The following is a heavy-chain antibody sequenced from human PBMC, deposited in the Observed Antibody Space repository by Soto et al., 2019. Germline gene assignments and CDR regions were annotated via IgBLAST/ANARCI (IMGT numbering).Heavy chain of an antibody. V-gene: IGHV1-69*13. Sequence: ASVKVSCKASGGTFSSFGISWVRQAPGQGLEWMGGIIPVFGRPNYAQRFRGRLTITADESTNTGYMELIDLRSEDTAVYYCAREGSGYNFWGHGTQVTVSS. CDR3: AREGSGYNF. CDR2: IIPVFGRP. J-gene: IGHJ4*01. D-gene: IGHD5-12*01. CDR1: GGTFSSFG.